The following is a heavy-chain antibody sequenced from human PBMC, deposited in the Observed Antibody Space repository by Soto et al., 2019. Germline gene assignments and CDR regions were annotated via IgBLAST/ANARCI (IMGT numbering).Heavy chain of an antibody. CDR1: GGSVSSGSYY. CDR3: ARAPLSSNGGDCYFDY. J-gene: IGHJ4*02. V-gene: IGHV4-61*01. CDR2: IYYSGST. D-gene: IGHD2-21*02. Sequence: SETLSLTCTVSGGSVSSGSYYWSWIRQPPGKGLEWTGYIYYSGSTNYNPSLKSRVTISVDTSKNQFSLKLSSVTAADTAVYYCARAPLSSNGGDCYFDYWGQGTLVTV.